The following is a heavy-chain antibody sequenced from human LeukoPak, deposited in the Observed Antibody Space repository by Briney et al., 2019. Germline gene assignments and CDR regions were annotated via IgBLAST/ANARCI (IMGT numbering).Heavy chain of an antibody. CDR3: ARDRTNSRSFDY. J-gene: IGHJ4*02. V-gene: IGHV3-21*01. CDR1: GFTFSSYS. Sequence: GGSLRLSCAASGFTFSSYSMNWVRQAPGKGLEWVSSISSSSSYIYYADSVKGRFTISRDNAKNSLYLQMNSLRAEDTAVYYCARDRTNSRSFDYWGQGTLVIVSS. D-gene: IGHD2-21*01. CDR2: ISSSSSYI.